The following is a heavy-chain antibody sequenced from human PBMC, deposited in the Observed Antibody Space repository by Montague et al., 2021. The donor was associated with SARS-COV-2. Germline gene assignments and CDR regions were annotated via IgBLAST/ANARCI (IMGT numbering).Heavy chain of an antibody. CDR2: IDSGGYN. J-gene: IGHJ5*01. D-gene: IGHD3-16*01. CDR3: AGVLGKVTDS. V-gene: IGHV4-61*02. Sequence: TLSLTCTVSGGSINSITYYWSWIRQPAGKGLEWIGRIDSGGYNNYNPSLKSRVTMSMDTSKNQFFLNLTSLTAADTAVYYCAGVLGKVTDSWGPGTLVTVSS. CDR1: GGSINSITYY.